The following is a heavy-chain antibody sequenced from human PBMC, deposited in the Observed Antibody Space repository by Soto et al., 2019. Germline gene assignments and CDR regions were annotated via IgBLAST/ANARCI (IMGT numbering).Heavy chain of an antibody. D-gene: IGHD3-10*01. J-gene: IGHJ6*02. V-gene: IGHV5-51*01. CDR1: GYSFTSYW. Sequence: PGESLKISCKGSGYSFTSYWIGWVRQMPGKGLEWMGIIYPGDSDTRYSPSFQGQVTISADKSISTAYLQWSSLKASDTAMYYCARFPGPSQLLWFGGRSKNYYYGMDVWGQGTTVTVSS. CDR3: ARFPGPSQLLWFGGRSKNYYYGMDV. CDR2: IYPGDSDT.